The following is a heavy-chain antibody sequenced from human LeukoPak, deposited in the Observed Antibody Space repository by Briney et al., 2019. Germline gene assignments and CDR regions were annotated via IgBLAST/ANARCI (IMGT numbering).Heavy chain of an antibody. V-gene: IGHV4-34*01. CDR2: INHSGST. CDR3: ARFPAMVYYFDY. D-gene: IGHD5-18*01. CDR1: GGSFSGYY. J-gene: IGHJ4*02. Sequence: PSETLSLTCAVYGGSFSGYYWSWIRQPPGKGLEWIGEINHSGSTNYNPSLKSRVTISVDTSKNQFSLKLSSVTAADTAVYCCARFPAMVYYFDYWGQGTLVTVSS.